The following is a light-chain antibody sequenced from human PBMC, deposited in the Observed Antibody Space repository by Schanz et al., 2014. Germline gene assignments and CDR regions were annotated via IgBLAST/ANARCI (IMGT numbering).Light chain of an antibody. J-gene: IGKJ3*01. CDR3: QQYGPSLLT. CDR1: ESVSRSS. CDR2: GAS. V-gene: IGKV3-20*01. Sequence: EIVLTQSPGTLSLSPGERATLSCRASESVSRSSLAWYQHKPGQAPRLLIYGASRRAPGIPDRFSGSGSGSDFTLTNSRLDPEDFAVYFCQQYGPSLLTFGPGTNVDIK.